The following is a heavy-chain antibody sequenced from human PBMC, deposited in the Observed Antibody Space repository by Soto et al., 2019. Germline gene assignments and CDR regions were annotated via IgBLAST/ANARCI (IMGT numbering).Heavy chain of an antibody. Sequence: GGSLRLSCAASGFTFSSYSMNWCREAPGTGLEWVSYISSSSSTIYYADSEKGRFTISRDNAKNSLYLQMNSLRDEDTAVYYSGTIYPYSLGGCFYRWGQGSRVTVSS. CDR1: GFTFSSYS. CDR2: ISSSSSTI. J-gene: IGHJ5*02. CDR3: GTIYPYSLGGCFYR. D-gene: IGHD3-16*01. V-gene: IGHV3-48*02.